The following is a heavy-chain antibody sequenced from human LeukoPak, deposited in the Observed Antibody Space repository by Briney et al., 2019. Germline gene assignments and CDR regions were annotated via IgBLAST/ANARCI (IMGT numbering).Heavy chain of an antibody. Sequence: SETLSLTCTVSGGSINSHSYYWGWTRQPPGKGLEWIGSVYYDGTSYSNPSLTSRAAVFVDTSRDEFSLDLSFVTAADTAVYYCVRHMSTNTGYFDSCGQGTLVSVSS. D-gene: IGHD5-24*01. V-gene: IGHV4-39*01. CDR1: GGSINSHSYY. CDR3: VRHMSTNTGYFDS. J-gene: IGHJ4*02. CDR2: VYYDGTS.